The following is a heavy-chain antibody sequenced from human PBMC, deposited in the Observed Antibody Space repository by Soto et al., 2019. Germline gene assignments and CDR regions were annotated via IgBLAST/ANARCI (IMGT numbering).Heavy chain of an antibody. CDR2: ITRNAEET. Sequence: EVQLLESGGVVVQPGGCLRLSCAASGFTFDDDTMPWVRQVPGKGLEWDSFITRNAEETRYEDSVKGRFTISRDNSKNSLYLHMNSLRSEDSGLYYCTKASAVPGTFWQFDLWGRGTLVTVSS. CDR1: GFTFDDDT. CDR3: TKASAVPGTFWQFDL. D-gene: IGHD1-1*01. V-gene: IGHV3-43*01. J-gene: IGHJ2*01.